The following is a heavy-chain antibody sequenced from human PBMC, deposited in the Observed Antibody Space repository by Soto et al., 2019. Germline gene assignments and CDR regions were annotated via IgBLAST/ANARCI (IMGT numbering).Heavy chain of an antibody. Sequence: GGSLRLSCAASGFTFSTYGMHWVRQAPGKGLEWVAVISCDGSNKYYADSVKGRFTVTRDNSENTLYLQMSSLRAEDTAVYYCAKRVVRGVIITPAQFDPWGQGTLVTVSS. V-gene: IGHV3-30*18. CDR1: GFTFSTYG. CDR2: ISCDGSNK. J-gene: IGHJ5*02. D-gene: IGHD3-10*01. CDR3: AKRVVRGVIITPAQFDP.